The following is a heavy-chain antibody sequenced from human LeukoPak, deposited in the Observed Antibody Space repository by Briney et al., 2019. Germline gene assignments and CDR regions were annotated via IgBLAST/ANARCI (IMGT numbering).Heavy chain of an antibody. J-gene: IGHJ4*02. V-gene: IGHV1-2*02. CDR1: GYTFTGYY. CDR3: ARGNDILTGYYS. D-gene: IGHD3-9*01. CDR2: INPNSGGT. Sequence: ASVKVSCKASGYTFTGYYMHWVRQAPGQGLEWMGWINPNSGGTNYAQKFQGRVTMTRDTSISAAYMELSRLRSDDTAVYYCARGNDILTGYYSWGQGTLVTVSS.